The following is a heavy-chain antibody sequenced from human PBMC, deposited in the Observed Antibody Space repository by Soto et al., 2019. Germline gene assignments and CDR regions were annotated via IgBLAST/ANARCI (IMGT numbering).Heavy chain of an antibody. V-gene: IGHV1-2*04. J-gene: IGHJ6*02. CDR3: AREKYCSGGSCYSVPLYYYYGMDV. Sequence: ASVKVSCKASGYTFTGYYMHWVRQAPGQGLEWMGWINPNSGGTNYAQKFQGWVTMTRDTSISTAYMKLSRLRSDDTAVYYCAREKYCSGGSCYSVPLYYYYGMDVWGQGTTVTVSS. D-gene: IGHD2-15*01. CDR2: INPNSGGT. CDR1: GYTFTGYY.